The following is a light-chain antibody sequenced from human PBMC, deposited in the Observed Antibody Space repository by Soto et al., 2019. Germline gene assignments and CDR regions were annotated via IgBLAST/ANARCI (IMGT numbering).Light chain of an antibody. CDR1: SSDVGGYNY. Sequence: QSVLTQPASVSVSPGQSITISCTGTSSDVGGYNYVSWYQQHPGKAPKLMIYEASNRPPGVSDRFSGSKSGNTASLTLSGLQAEDEADYYCGSYTSSRIYVFGAGTKVTVL. CDR2: EAS. J-gene: IGLJ1*01. CDR3: GSYTSSRIYV. V-gene: IGLV2-14*01.